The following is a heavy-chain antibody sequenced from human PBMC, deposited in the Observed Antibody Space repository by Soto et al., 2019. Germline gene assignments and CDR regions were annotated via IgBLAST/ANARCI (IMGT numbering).Heavy chain of an antibody. CDR2: ISGSGGST. Sequence: WGSLRLSCAASGFTFSSYAMSWFRQAPGKGLEWVSAISGSGGSTYYADSVKGRFTISRDNSKNTLYLQMNSLRAEDTAVYYCAKIGRPMIVVVINGNFDYWGQGTLVTVSS. CDR3: AKIGRPMIVVVINGNFDY. D-gene: IGHD3-22*01. CDR1: GFTFSSYA. J-gene: IGHJ4*02. V-gene: IGHV3-23*01.